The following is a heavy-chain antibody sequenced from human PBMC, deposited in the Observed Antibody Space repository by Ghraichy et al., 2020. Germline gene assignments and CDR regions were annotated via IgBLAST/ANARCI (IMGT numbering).Heavy chain of an antibody. CDR2: IKYDGSEK. D-gene: IGHD3-16*01. J-gene: IGHJ4*02. CDR3: ASGGHIDY. V-gene: IGHV3-7*03. Sequence: ETLSLTCAASGLTFGTYWMSWVRQAPGKGLEWVANIKYDGSEKNFLDSVKGRFTISRDNAKNSLYLQMNSLRAEDTAVYYCASGGHIDYCGQGTLVTVSS. CDR1: GLTFGTYW.